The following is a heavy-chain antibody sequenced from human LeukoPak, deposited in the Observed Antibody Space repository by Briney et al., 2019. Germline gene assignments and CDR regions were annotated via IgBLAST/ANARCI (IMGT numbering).Heavy chain of an antibody. CDR2: ISGSGGST. V-gene: IGHV3-23*01. Sequence: GGSLRLSCAASGFTFSSYAMSWVRQAPGKGLEWVSAISGSGGSTYYADSVKGRFTISRDNAKNSLYLQMNSLRAEDTAVYYCARDGGYCSSTSCLDAFDIWGQGTMVTVSS. CDR3: ARDGGYCSSTSCLDAFDI. CDR1: GFTFSSYA. D-gene: IGHD2-2*03. J-gene: IGHJ3*02.